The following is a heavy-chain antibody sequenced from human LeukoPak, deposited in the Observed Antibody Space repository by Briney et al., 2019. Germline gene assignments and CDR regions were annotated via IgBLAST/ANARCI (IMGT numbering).Heavy chain of an antibody. J-gene: IGHJ1*01. Sequence: RISCKGSGYSFTSYWISWVRQAPGQGLEWMGGIIPIFGTANYAQKFQGRVTITADESTSTAYMELSSLRSEDTAVYYCARLTQTLGEYFQHWGQGTLVTVSS. CDR1: GYSFTSYW. CDR3: ARLTQTLGEYFQH. CDR2: IIPIFGTA. V-gene: IGHV1-69*01.